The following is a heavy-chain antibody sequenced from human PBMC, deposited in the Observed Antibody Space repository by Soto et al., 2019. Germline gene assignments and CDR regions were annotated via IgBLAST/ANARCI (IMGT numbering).Heavy chain of an antibody. Sequence: GGSLRLSCAASGFTFSDYYMSWIRQAPGKGLEWVSYISSSGSTIYYADSVKGRFTISSDNAKNSLYLQMNSLRAEDTAVYYCARDEYCGGDCYLQYFQHWGQGTLVTVSS. CDR2: ISSSGSTI. D-gene: IGHD2-21*01. J-gene: IGHJ1*01. CDR3: ARDEYCGGDCYLQYFQH. V-gene: IGHV3-11*01. CDR1: GFTFSDYY.